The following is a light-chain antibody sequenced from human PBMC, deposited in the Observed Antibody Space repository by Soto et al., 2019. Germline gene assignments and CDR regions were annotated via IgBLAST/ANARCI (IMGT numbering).Light chain of an antibody. CDR3: QQYGYSQWT. CDR1: QTGSNSY. Sequence: IVLTQSPGTLSLSPGERATLSCRASQTGSNSYLAWYQQKSAQAPRLLIYGVSTRATGFPDRFSGSGSRTEFTLTISRLEPEDFAVYFCQQYGYSQWTFGQGTKVEIK. J-gene: IGKJ1*01. CDR2: GVS. V-gene: IGKV3-20*01.